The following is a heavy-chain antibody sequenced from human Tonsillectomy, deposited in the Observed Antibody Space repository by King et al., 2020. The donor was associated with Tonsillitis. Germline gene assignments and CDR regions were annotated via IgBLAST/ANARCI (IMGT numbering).Heavy chain of an antibody. D-gene: IGHD6-19*01. CDR3: ASVAGYGGYFDL. V-gene: IGHV4-30-2*01. CDR2: IYHSGST. J-gene: IGHJ2*01. CDR1: GGSISSGGYS. Sequence: QLQESGSGLVKPSQTLSLTCAVSGGSISSGGYSWSWIRQPPGKGLEWIGYIYHSGSTYYNPSLKSRVTISVDRSKNQFSLKLSSLTAADTAVYYCASVAGYGGYFDLWGRGTLVTVSS.